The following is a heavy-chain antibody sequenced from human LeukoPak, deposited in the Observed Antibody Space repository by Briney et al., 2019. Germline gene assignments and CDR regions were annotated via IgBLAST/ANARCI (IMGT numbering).Heavy chain of an antibody. D-gene: IGHD6-19*01. Sequence: SETLSLTCTVSGGSISSSSYYWGWIRQPPGKGLEWIGSIYYSGSTYYNPSLKSRVTISVDTSKNQFSLKLSSVTAADTAVYYCARHTSGGAGIYGSGWYGYYFDCWAQGTLVTVSS. CDR3: ARHTSGGAGIYGSGWYGYYFDC. CDR2: IYYSGST. CDR1: GGSISSSSYY. J-gene: IGHJ4*02. V-gene: IGHV4-39*01.